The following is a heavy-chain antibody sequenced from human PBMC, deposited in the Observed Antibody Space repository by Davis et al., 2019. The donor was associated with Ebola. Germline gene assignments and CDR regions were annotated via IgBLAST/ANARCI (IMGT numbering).Heavy chain of an antibody. D-gene: IGHD1-1*01. CDR2: INHSGST. Sequence: MPGGSLRLSCAVYGGSFSGYYWSWIRQPPGKGLEWIGEINHSGSTNYNPSLKSRVTISVDTSKNQFSLQLNSVTPEDTAVYYCARDRGTGTPFDYWGQGTLVTVSS. CDR3: ARDRGTGTPFDY. V-gene: IGHV4-34*01. J-gene: IGHJ4*02. CDR1: GGSFSGYY.